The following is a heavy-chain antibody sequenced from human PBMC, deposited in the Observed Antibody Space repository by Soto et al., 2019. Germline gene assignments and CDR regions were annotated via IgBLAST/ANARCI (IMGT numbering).Heavy chain of an antibody. J-gene: IGHJ3*02. CDR2: IGTAGDT. CDR1: GFTFSSYD. D-gene: IGHD3-10*01. CDR3: ARAGARGAFDI. Sequence: PVGSLRLSCAASGFTFSSYDMHWVRQATGKGLEWVSAIGTAGDTYYPGSVKGRFTISRENAKNSLYLQMNSLRAGDTAVYYCARAGARGAFDIWGQGTMVPVSS. V-gene: IGHV3-13*01.